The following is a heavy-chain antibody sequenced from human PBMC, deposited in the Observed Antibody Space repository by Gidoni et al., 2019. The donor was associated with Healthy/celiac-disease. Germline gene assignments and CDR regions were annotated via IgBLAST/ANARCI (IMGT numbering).Heavy chain of an antibody. CDR3: AKDPDGYGDPGDAFDI. Sequence: EVQLVESGGGLVQPGRSLRLSCAASGFTLDDYAMHWVRQPPGKGLEWVSGISWNSGSIGYADSVKGRFTISRDNAKNSLYLQMNSLRAEDTALYYCAKDPDGYGDPGDAFDIWGQGTMVTVSS. V-gene: IGHV3-9*01. CDR1: GFTLDDYA. J-gene: IGHJ3*02. D-gene: IGHD4-17*01. CDR2: ISWNSGSI.